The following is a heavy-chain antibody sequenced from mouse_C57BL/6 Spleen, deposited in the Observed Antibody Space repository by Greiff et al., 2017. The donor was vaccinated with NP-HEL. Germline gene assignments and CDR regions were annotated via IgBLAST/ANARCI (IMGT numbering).Heavy chain of an antibody. CDR3: TRERIYYDYDERYFDV. V-gene: IGHV5-9-1*02. CDR1: GFTFSSYA. CDR2: ISSGGDYI. Sequence: EVMLVESGEGLVKPGGSLKLSCAASGFTFSSYAMFWVRQTPEKRLEWVAYISSGGDYIYYADTVKGRFTISRDNARNTLYLQMSSLKSEDTAMYYCTRERIYYDYDERYFDVWGTGTTVTVSS. D-gene: IGHD2-4*01. J-gene: IGHJ1*03.